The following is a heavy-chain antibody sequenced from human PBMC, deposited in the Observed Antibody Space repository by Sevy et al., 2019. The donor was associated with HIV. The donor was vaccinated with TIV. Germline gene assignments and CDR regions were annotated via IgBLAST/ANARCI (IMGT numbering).Heavy chain of an antibody. J-gene: IGHJ4*02. CDR1: GFTFSSYS. D-gene: IGHD3-16*01. Sequence: GGSLRLSCAASGFTFSSYSMNWVRQAPGKGLEWVSYISSSSSTIYYADSVKGRFTISRDNAKNSLYLQMNSLGDEDTAVYYCAREYDRGSFDYWGQGTLVTVSS. CDR3: AREYDRGSFDY. CDR2: ISSSSSTI. V-gene: IGHV3-48*02.